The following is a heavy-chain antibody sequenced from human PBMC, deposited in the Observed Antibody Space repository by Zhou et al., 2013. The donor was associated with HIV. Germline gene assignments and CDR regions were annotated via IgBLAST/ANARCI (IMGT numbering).Heavy chain of an antibody. CDR3: ARWVAPHTAWFDP. V-gene: IGHV1-69*05. CDR1: GYTFTNYG. Sequence: QVQLLQSGSEMKKPGASVKVSCKTSGYTFTNYGISWVRQAPGQGLEWIGGLVPVFATTNYAQTLQGRVTITTDESTNTAYMELNSLRSEDTAVYYCARWVAPHTAWFDPWGQGTLVTVSS. CDR2: LVPVFATT. J-gene: IGHJ5*02. D-gene: IGHD1-26*01.